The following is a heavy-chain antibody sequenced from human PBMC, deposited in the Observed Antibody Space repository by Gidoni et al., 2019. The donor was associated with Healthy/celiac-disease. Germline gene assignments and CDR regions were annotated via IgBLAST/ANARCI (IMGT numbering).Heavy chain of an antibody. CDR2: IIPTFETA. CDR1: GGTFSIYA. CDR3: ASLHCGGDCRKEN. J-gene: IGHJ4*02. Sequence: QVQLVQSGAEVKKPGSSVKVSCKSSGGTFSIYAISWVRQAPGQGLEWMGGIIPTFETANYAQKFQGRVTITADKSTSTAYMELSSLRSEDTAVYYCASLHCGGDCRKENWGQGTLVTVSS. V-gene: IGHV1-69*06. D-gene: IGHD2-21*02.